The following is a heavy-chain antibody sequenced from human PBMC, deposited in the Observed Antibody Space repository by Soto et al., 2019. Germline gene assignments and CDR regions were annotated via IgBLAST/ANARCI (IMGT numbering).Heavy chain of an antibody. D-gene: IGHD2-8*01. J-gene: IGHJ5*02. CDR3: AKKNPHGDSNKAWLDP. V-gene: IGHV1-69*01. CDR1: GGTFISSA. Sequence: QVHLLQSGTELRQPGSSVTISCTPSGGTFISSAFAWVRQAPGGRIEWMGGIIPIIGTTKYAEKFLGRVTIRADDSSRTAFLELSSLTVDDTAVYFCAKKNPHGDSNKAWLDPWGQGTLVTVST. CDR2: IIPIIGTT.